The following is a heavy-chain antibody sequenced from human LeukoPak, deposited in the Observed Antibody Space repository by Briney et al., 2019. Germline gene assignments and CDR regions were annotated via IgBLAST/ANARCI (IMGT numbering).Heavy chain of an antibody. V-gene: IGHV4-34*01. J-gene: IGHJ6*02. CDR2: INHSGST. CDR1: GGSFSGYC. D-gene: IGHD6-13*01. Sequence: PSETLSLTCAVYGGSFSGYCWSWIRQPPGKGLEWMGEINHSGSTNYNPSLKSRVTISVDTSKNQFSLKLSSVTAADTAVYYCARVYSTTPDYCYYGMDVWGQGTTVTVSS. CDR3: ARVYSTTPDYCYYGMDV.